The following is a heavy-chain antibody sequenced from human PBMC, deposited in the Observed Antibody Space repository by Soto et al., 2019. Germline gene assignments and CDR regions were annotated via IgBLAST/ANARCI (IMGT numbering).Heavy chain of an antibody. J-gene: IGHJ4*02. CDR3: AKEPWGYYDSSGYYFDY. CDR2: ISGSGGST. D-gene: IGHD3-22*01. V-gene: IGHV3-23*01. Sequence: PGGSLRLSCAASGFTFSSYAMSWVRQAPGKGLEWVSAISGSGGSTYYADSVKGRFTISRDNSKNTLYLQMNSLRAEDTAVYYCAKEPWGYYDSSGYYFDYWGQGTLVTVSS. CDR1: GFTFSSYA.